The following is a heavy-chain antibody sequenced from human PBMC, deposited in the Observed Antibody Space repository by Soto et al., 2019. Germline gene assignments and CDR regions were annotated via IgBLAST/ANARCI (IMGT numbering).Heavy chain of an antibody. Sequence: GGSLRLSCAASGFTFSSYAMSWVRQAPGKGLEWVSAISGSGGSTYYADSVKGRFTISRDNSKNTLYLQMNSLRAEDTAVYYCAKGLREERLVGVELGMDVWGQGTTVTVSS. V-gene: IGHV3-23*01. CDR1: GFTFSSYA. CDR2: ISGSGGST. CDR3: AKGLREERLVGVELGMDV. D-gene: IGHD6-6*01. J-gene: IGHJ6*02.